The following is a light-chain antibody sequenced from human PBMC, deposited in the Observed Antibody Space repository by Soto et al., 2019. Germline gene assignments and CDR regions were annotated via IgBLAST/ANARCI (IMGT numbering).Light chain of an antibody. V-gene: IGKV3-20*01. Sequence: EIVLTQSPGTLSLSPGERATLSCRASQSVSSSYLAWYQQKPGQAPRLLIYGASSRATGIPDRFSVSASATDFTLTISRLEPEDFAVYYGQHYGTSALFGPGTKVDIK. J-gene: IGKJ3*01. CDR3: QHYGTSAL. CDR2: GAS. CDR1: QSVSSSY.